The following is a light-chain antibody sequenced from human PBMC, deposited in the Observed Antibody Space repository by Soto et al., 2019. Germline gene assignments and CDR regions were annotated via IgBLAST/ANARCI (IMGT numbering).Light chain of an antibody. Sequence: TVRTQSPGTPSVSLGERATLSCRASQSVSIHLAWYQQKPGQAPRLLIYDASNRATGIPARFSGSGSGTDFTLTISSLEPEDFAVYYCQQRSNWITFGQGTRLEIK. V-gene: IGKV3-11*01. J-gene: IGKJ5*01. CDR2: DAS. CDR1: QSVSIH. CDR3: QQRSNWIT.